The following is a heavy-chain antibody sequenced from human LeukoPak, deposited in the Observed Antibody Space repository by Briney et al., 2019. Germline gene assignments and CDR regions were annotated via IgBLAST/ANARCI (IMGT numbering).Heavy chain of an antibody. J-gene: IGHJ4*02. CDR3: ASWVGY. D-gene: IGHD1-26*01. Sequence: GGSLRLSCAASGFTFSSYAMHWVRQAPGKGLEYVSAISSNGGSTYYANSVKGRFTISRDNSKNTLYLQMGSLRAEDMAVYYCASWVGYWGQGTLVIVSS. CDR2: ISSNGGST. V-gene: IGHV3-64*01. CDR1: GFTFSSYA.